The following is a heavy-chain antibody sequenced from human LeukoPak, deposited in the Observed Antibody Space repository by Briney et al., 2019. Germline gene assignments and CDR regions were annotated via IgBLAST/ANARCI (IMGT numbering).Heavy chain of an antibody. Sequence: GGSLRLSCAASGFTFSSYWMHWVRQAPGKGLVWVSRINSDGSSTSYADSVKGRFTISRDNAKNTLYLQMNSLRAEDMAVYYCAKDRGGSYFGSLGYYYGMDVWGQGTTVTVSS. CDR1: GFTFSSYW. V-gene: IGHV3-74*01. D-gene: IGHD1-26*01. J-gene: IGHJ6*02. CDR3: AKDRGGSYFGSLGYYYGMDV. CDR2: INSDGSST.